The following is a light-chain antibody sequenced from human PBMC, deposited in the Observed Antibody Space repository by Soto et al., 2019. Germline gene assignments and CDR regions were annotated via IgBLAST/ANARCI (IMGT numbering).Light chain of an antibody. V-gene: IGKV1-33*01. Sequence: DIQMTQSPSSLSASVGDRVTITCRASQDISNYLNWYQQRPGKAPKLLIYDASNLERGFPSRFSGTRSGTHFTFAITSLQPEDVATYYCQQSDSRPITFGQGTRLEI. CDR1: QDISNY. CDR3: QQSDSRPIT. CDR2: DAS. J-gene: IGKJ5*01.